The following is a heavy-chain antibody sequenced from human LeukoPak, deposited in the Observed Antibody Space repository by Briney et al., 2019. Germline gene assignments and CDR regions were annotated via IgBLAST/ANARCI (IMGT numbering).Heavy chain of an antibody. J-gene: IGHJ3*02. V-gene: IGHV1-46*03. D-gene: IGHD6-13*01. CDR3: ARGYSSRWYDRGAFDI. Sequence: ASVKVSCKASGYTFTSYYMHWVRQAPGQGLEWMGIINPSGGSTSYAQKFQGRVTMTRDTSTSTVYMELSSLRSEDTAVYYCARGYSSRWYDRGAFDIWGQGTMVTVSS. CDR1: GYTFTSYY. CDR2: INPSGGST.